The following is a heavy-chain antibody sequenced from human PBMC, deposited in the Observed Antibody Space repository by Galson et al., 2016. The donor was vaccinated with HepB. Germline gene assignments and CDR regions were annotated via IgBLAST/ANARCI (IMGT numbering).Heavy chain of an antibody. V-gene: IGHV1-69*13. CDR2: MIPVFGTA. CDR3: ARDLEVVASHGMGV. Sequence: QSGAEVKKPGASVKVSCKASGGTFMNYAINWVRQAPGQGLEWMGRMIPVFGTANYAQKFQGRITITADESTITVYMELSSLRSEDTAVYYCARDLEVVASHGMGVWGQGTTVTVSS. J-gene: IGHJ6*02. D-gene: IGHD5-12*01. CDR1: GGTFMNYA.